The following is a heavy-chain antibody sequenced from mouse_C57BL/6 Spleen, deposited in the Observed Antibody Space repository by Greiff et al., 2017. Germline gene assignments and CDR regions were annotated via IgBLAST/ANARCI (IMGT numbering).Heavy chain of an antibody. CDR3: ARWELRFDY. Sequence: QVQLKQPGAELVMPGASVKLSCKASGYTFTSYWMHWVKQRPGQGLEWIGEIDPSDSYTNYNQKFKGKSTLTVDKSSSTAYMQLSSLTSEDSAVYYCARWELRFDYWGQGTTLTVSS. V-gene: IGHV1-69*01. D-gene: IGHD2-1*01. CDR2: IDPSDSYT. CDR1: GYTFTSYW. J-gene: IGHJ2*01.